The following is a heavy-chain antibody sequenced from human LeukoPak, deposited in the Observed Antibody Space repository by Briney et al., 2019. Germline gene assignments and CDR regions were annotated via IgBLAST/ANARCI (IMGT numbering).Heavy chain of an antibody. D-gene: IGHD5-18*01. CDR1: GFTVSSYY. CDR3: ARVGEGDTAMETYYYYYMDV. Sequence: GGSLRLSCAASGFTVSSYYMSWVRQAPGKGLEWVSLISSGGSTYYADSVKGRFTISRDNSKNTLSLQMNSLRAEDTAVYYCARVGEGDTAMETYYYYYMDVWGKGTTVTVS. V-gene: IGHV3-53*01. CDR2: ISSGGST. J-gene: IGHJ6*03.